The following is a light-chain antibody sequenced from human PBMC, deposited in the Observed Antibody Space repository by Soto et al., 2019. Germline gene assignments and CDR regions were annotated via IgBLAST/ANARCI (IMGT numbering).Light chain of an antibody. CDR1: SSDVGGYNY. V-gene: IGLV2-14*01. Sequence: QSVLTQPASVSGSPGQSITISCTGTSSDVGGYNYVSWYQQHPGKAPKLIIYEVSNRPSGVSHRFSGSKSGNTASLTISGLQAEDEADYYCNSYTIISAPVVFGTGTKAT. CDR2: EVS. J-gene: IGLJ1*01. CDR3: NSYTIISAPVV.